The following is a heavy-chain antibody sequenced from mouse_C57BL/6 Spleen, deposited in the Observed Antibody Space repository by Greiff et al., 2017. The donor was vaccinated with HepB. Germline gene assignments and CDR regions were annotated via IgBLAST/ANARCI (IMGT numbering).Heavy chain of an antibody. CDR1: GFTFSDYG. V-gene: IGHV5-17*01. CDR2: ISSGSSTI. J-gene: IGHJ2*01. D-gene: IGHD2-3*01. CDR3: ARHDPFDY. Sequence: EVKLMESGGGLVKPGGSLKLSCAASGFTFSDYGMHWVRQAPEKGLEWVAYISSGSSTIYYADTVKGRFTISRDNAKNTLFLQMTRLRSEDTAMYYCARHDPFDYWGQGTTLTVSS.